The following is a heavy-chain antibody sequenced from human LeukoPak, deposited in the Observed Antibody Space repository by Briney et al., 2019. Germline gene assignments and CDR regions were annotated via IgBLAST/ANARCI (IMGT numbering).Heavy chain of an antibody. CDR2: ISGSGSST. V-gene: IGHV3-23*01. D-gene: IGHD3-16*01. J-gene: IGHJ4*02. Sequence: GGSLRLSCAASGFTLSSYAMSLVRQAPGKGLEWVSGISGSGSSTDYADSVKGRFTISRDNSKDTLYLQMNSLRAEDTAVYYCAKDFRTWGHWGQGTLVTVSS. CDR3: AKDFRTWGH. CDR1: GFTLSSYA.